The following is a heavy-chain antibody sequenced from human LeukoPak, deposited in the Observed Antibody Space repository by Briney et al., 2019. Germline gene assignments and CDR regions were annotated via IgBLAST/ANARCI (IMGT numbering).Heavy chain of an antibody. V-gene: IGHV3-30*02. CDR1: GFTFSSYG. D-gene: IGHD1-26*01. CDR2: IRYDGSNK. J-gene: IGHJ3*02. Sequence: PGGSLRLSCAASGFTFSSYGMHWVRQAPGKGLEWVAFIRYDGSNKYYADSVKGRFTISRDNSKNTLYLQMNSLRAEDTAVYYCAKRGLLGWELLTDDAFDIWGQGTMVTVSS. CDR3: AKRGLLGWELLTDDAFDI.